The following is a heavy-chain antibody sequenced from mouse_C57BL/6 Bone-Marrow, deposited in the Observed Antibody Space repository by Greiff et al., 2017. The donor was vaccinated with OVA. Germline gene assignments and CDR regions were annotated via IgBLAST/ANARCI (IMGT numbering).Heavy chain of an antibody. D-gene: IGHD1-1*01. CDR1: GFTFSDYG. CDR3: ASFISTVEPFAY. Sequence: DVQLVASGGGLVQPGGSLKLSCAASGFTFSDYGMAWVRQAPRKGPEWVAFISNLAYSIYSADTVTGRFTISRENAKNTLYLEMSRLRSEDTAMYYCASFISTVEPFAYWGQGTLVTVSA. CDR2: ISNLAYSI. V-gene: IGHV5-15*01. J-gene: IGHJ3*01.